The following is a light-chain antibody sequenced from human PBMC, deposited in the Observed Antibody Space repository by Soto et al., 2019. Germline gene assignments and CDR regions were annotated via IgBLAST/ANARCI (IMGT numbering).Light chain of an antibody. Sequence: DIQMTHSPSTLSASVGDRVTITCRASQSISDSLAWYQQKPGRAPNLLIFDASSLQSGVPSRFSGSGSGTEFTLTISSLQPDDFATYYCQHYTIYPYTFGQGTKVDIK. CDR1: QSISDS. CDR3: QHYTIYPYT. V-gene: IGKV1-5*01. J-gene: IGKJ2*01. CDR2: DAS.